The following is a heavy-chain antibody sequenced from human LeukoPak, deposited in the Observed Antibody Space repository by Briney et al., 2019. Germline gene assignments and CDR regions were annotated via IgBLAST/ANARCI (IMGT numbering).Heavy chain of an antibody. CDR1: GYTFTSYY. V-gene: IGHV1-46*01. Sequence: ASVKVSCKASGYTFTSYYMHWVRQAPGQGLEWMGIINPSGGSTSYAQKFQGRVTMTRDTSTSTVYVELSSLRSEDTAVYYCATNYYYYYMDVWGKGTTVTVSS. CDR3: ATNYYYYYMDV. CDR2: INPSGGST. J-gene: IGHJ6*03.